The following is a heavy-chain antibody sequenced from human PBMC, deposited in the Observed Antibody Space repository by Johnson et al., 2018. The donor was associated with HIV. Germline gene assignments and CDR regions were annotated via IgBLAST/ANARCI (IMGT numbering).Heavy chain of an antibody. Sequence: VQLVESGGGLVQPGGSLGLSCAASGFTFSTYAMTWVRQAPGKGLECVSVISGSGGTTYYADSVNGRFTISRDNSKNTLYLQMNSLRAEDTAVYYCARTITKSAFDIWGQGTMVTVSS. V-gene: IGHV3-23*04. J-gene: IGHJ3*02. CDR2: ISGSGGTT. CDR3: ARTITKSAFDI. CDR1: GFTFSTYA. D-gene: IGHD3-10*01.